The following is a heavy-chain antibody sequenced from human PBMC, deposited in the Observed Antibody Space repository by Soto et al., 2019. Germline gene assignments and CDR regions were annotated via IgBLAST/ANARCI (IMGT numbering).Heavy chain of an antibody. CDR1: GGSISSYY. CDR2: INHSGST. D-gene: IGHD1-26*01. Sequence: SETLSLTCTVSGGSISSYYWSWIRQPPGKGLEWIGEINHSGSTNYNPSLKSRVTISVDTSKNQFSLKLSSVTAADTAVYYCARGEWELPMNWGQGTLVTVSS. V-gene: IGHV4-34*01. CDR3: ARGEWELPMN. J-gene: IGHJ4*02.